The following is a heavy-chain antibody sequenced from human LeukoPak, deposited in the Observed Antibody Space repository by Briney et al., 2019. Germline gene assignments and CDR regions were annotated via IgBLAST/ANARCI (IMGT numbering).Heavy chain of an antibody. CDR1: GGSFSGYY. V-gene: IGHV4-34*01. CDR2: INHSGST. CDR3: ARRVGATGRLDY. Sequence: ASETLSLTCAVYGGSFSGYYWSWIRQPPGKGLEWIGEINHSGSTNYNPSLKSRVTISVDTSKNQFSLKLSSVTAADTAVYYCARRVGATGRLDYWGQGTLVTVSS. J-gene: IGHJ4*02. D-gene: IGHD1-26*01.